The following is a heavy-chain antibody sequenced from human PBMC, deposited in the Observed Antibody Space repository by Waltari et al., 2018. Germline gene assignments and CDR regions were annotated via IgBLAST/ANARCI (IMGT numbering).Heavy chain of an antibody. CDR2: IYHDGGS. CDR3: ASRVGNRRGDAFPM. CDR1: GGSGYSGGFP. V-gene: IGHV4-30-2*01. D-gene: IGHD1-26*01. Sequence: QMQLQESGSGVVKPSQTLSLTCTVSGGSGYSGGFPWTWMRKAPGKGLEWIGYIYHDGGSYYTPSLGSRVIISLDRPKNQFSLRLDSVTAADTAVYFCASRVGNRRGDAFPMWGQGTLVTVSS. J-gene: IGHJ3*02.